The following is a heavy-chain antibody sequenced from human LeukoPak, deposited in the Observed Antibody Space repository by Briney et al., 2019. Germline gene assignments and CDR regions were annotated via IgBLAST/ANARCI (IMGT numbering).Heavy chain of an antibody. V-gene: IGHV3-49*04. CDR3: TSHTMKGDINYFDY. CDR2: IRSKAYGGTT. Sequence: GGSLRLSCAASGFTFSSYAMSWARQAPGKGLEWVGFIRSKAYGGTTEYAASVKGRFTISRDDSKSIAYLQMNSLKTEDTAVYYCTSHTMKGDINYFDYWGQGTLVTVSS. D-gene: IGHD3-22*01. CDR1: GFTFSSYA. J-gene: IGHJ4*02.